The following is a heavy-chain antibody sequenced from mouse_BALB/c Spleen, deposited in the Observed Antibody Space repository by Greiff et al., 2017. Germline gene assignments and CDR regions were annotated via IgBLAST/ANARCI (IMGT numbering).Heavy chain of an antibody. Sequence: QVQLQQSGPELVKPGASVRISCKASGYTFTSYYIHWVKQRPGQGLEWIGWIYPGNVNTKYNEKFKGKATLTADKSSSTAYMQLSSLTSEDSAVYFCARGGGNYFPFAYWGQGTLVTVSA. CDR3: ARGGGNYFPFAY. D-gene: IGHD2-1*01. CDR2: IYPGNVNT. CDR1: GYTFTSYY. V-gene: IGHV1S56*01. J-gene: IGHJ3*01.